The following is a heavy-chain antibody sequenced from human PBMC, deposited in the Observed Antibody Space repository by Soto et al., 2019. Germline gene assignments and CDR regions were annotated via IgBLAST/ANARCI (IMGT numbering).Heavy chain of an antibody. V-gene: IGHV4-59*01. Sequence: SETLSLTCTVSGGSLSYYYWSWIRQPPGKGLEWIGYIYYIGSTNYNPSLKSRVTISVDTSKNQFSLKLSSVTAADTAVYYCARGRLHYDVLTWGQGTLVTVSS. CDR3: ARGRLHYDVLT. CDR1: GGSLSYYY. J-gene: IGHJ4*02. D-gene: IGHD3-9*01. CDR2: IYYIGST.